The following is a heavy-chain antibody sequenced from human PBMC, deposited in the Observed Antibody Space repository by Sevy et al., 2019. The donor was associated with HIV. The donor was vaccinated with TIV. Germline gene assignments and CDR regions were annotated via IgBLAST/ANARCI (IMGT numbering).Heavy chain of an antibody. J-gene: IGHJ4*02. CDR1: GFTFSDYY. D-gene: IGHD2-2*01. V-gene: IGHV3-11*06. CDR3: ARVGADIVVVPAAIGEFDY. Sequence: GGSLRLSCAASGFTFSDYYMSWIRQAPGKGLEWVSYISSSSSYTNYADSVKGRFTISRDNAKNSLYLQMKSLRAEDTAVYYCARVGADIVVVPAAIGEFDYWGQGTLVTVSS. CDR2: ISSSSSYT.